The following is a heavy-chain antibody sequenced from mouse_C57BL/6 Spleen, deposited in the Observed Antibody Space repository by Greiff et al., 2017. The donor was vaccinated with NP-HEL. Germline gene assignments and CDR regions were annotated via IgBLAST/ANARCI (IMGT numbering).Heavy chain of an antibody. CDR2: IDPNSGGT. CDR3: AREGKITTVVGVDY. D-gene: IGHD1-1*01. CDR1: GYTFTSYW. Sequence: QVQLQQPGAELVKPGASVKLSCKASGYTFTSYWMHWVKQRPGRGLGWIGRIDPNSGGTKYNEKFKSKATLTVDKPSSTAYMQLSSLTSEDSAVYYCAREGKITTVVGVDYWGQGTTLTVSS. V-gene: IGHV1-72*01. J-gene: IGHJ2*01.